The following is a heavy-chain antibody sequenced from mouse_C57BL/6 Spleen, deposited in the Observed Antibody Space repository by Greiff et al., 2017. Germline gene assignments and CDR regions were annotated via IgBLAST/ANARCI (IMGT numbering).Heavy chain of an antibody. V-gene: IGHV1-54*01. CDR1: GYAFTNYL. J-gene: IGHJ3*01. CDR3: ARWGYYGSSYAWFAY. CDR2: INPGSGGT. Sequence: VQLQQSGAELVRPGTSVKVSCKASGYAFTNYLIEWVKQRPGQGLEWIGVINPGSGGTNYNEKFKGQATLTADKSSSTAYMQLSSLTSEDSAVYFYARWGYYGSSYAWFAYWGQGTLVTVSA. D-gene: IGHD1-1*01.